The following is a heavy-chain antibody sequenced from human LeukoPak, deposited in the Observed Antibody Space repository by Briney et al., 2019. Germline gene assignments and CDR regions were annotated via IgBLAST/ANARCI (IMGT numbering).Heavy chain of an antibody. J-gene: IGHJ4*02. CDR3: ARASDSSGYYYVPGFDY. Sequence: GGSLRHSCAASGFTFSSYWMHWVRQAPGKGLVWVSRINSDGSSTSYADSVEGRFTISRDNAKNTLYLQMNSLRAEDTAVYYCARASDSSGYYYVPGFDYWGQGTLVTVSS. D-gene: IGHD3-22*01. CDR2: INSDGSST. CDR1: GFTFSSYW. V-gene: IGHV3-74*01.